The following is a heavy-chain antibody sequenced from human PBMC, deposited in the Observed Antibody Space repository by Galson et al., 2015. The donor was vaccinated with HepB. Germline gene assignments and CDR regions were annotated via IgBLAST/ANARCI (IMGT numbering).Heavy chain of an antibody. CDR2: ISSSSSYI. J-gene: IGHJ6*02. CDR1: GFTFSSYS. CDR3: AREVCPVVPAAPCQYYGMDV. D-gene: IGHD2-2*01. Sequence: SLRLSCAASGFTFSSYSMNWVRQAPGKGLEWVSSISSSSSYIYYADSVKGRFTISRDNAKNSLYLQMNSLRAEDTAVYYCAREVCPVVPAAPCQYYGMDVWGQGTTVTVSS. V-gene: IGHV3-21*01.